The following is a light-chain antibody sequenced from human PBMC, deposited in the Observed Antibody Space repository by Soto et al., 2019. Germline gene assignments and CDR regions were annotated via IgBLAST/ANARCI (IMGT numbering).Light chain of an antibody. CDR3: SSYAGNNNMV. V-gene: IGLV2-8*01. J-gene: IGLJ2*01. CDR2: EVS. Sequence: SALNKPPSASGSPGQSVTISCTGTSRDVGGYKFVSWYQQHPGKAPKLLIFEVSRRPSGVPDRFSGSKSGNTASLILSGLEAEDEADYYCSSYAGNNNMVFGGGTQLTVL. CDR1: SRDVGGYKF.